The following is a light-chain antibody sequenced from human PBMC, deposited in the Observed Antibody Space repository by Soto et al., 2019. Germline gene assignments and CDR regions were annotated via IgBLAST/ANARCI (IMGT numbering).Light chain of an antibody. CDR2: DVS. Sequence: QSALTQPASVSGSPGQSITISCTGTSSDVGGYNYVSWYQQHPGKAPKLMIYDVSYRPSGVSNRFSGSKSGNTAPLTISGLQAEDEADYYCCSSTSSNTYVFGTGTKLTVL. J-gene: IGLJ1*01. CDR3: CSSTSSNTYV. CDR1: SSDVGGYNY. V-gene: IGLV2-14*01.